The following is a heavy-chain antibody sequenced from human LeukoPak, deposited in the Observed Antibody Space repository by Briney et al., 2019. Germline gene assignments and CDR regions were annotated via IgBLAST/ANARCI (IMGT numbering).Heavy chain of an antibody. CDR2: ISSSSSYI. V-gene: IGHV3-21*04. Sequence: GGSLRLSCAASGFTFSSYNMNWVRQAPGKGLEWVSSISSSSSYIYYADSVKGRFTISRDNAKNSLYLQMNSLRAEDTAVYYCARVSGWSDGFDYWGQGTLVTVSS. J-gene: IGHJ4*02. D-gene: IGHD6-19*01. CDR3: ARVSGWSDGFDY. CDR1: GFTFSSYN.